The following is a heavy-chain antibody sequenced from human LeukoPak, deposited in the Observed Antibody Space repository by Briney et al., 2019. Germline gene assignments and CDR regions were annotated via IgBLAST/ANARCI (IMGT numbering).Heavy chain of an antibody. D-gene: IGHD2-2*01. CDR1: GYTFTSYG. CDR3: ARGDCSSTSCSDYYYYGMDV. Sequence: GASVKVSCKASGYTFTSYGISWVQQAPGQGLEWMGWISAYNGNTNYAQKLQGRVTMTTDTSTSTAYMELRSLRSDDTAVYYCARGDCSSTSCSDYYYYGMDVWGQGTTVTVSS. V-gene: IGHV1-18*01. CDR2: ISAYNGNT. J-gene: IGHJ6*02.